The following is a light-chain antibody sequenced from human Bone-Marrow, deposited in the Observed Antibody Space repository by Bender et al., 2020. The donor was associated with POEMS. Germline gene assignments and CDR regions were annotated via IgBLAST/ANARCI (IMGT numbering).Light chain of an antibody. CDR3: SSYTSGSTYV. CDR1: SSDVGGYNR. J-gene: IGLJ1*01. Sequence: QSALTQPASVSGSPGQSITISCTGTSSDVGGYNRVSWYQQSPGTAPKLIIYEVTNRPSGVPDRFSGSKSGNPASLTISGLQAEDEADYFCSSYTSGSTYVFGPGTKVTIL. V-gene: IGLV2-18*02. CDR2: EVT.